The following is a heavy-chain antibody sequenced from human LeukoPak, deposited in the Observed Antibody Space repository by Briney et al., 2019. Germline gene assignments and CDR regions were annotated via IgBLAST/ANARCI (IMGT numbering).Heavy chain of an antibody. D-gene: IGHD4-17*01. CDR2: IRYDGSNK. V-gene: IGHV3-30*02. CDR1: GFTFSSYG. CDR3: AKDLPYGDYGTDFDY. J-gene: IGHJ4*02. Sequence: GGSLRLSCAASGFTFSSYGMHWVRQAPGKGLEWVAFIRYDGSNKYYADSVKGRFTISRDNSKNTLYLQMNSLRAEDTAVYYSAKDLPYGDYGTDFDYWGQGTLVTVSS.